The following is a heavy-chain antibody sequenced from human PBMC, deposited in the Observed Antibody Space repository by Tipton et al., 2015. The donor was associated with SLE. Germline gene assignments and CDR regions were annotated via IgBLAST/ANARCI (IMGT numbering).Heavy chain of an antibody. Sequence: GSLRLSCAAYGFNVRSNYIAWVRQAPGKGLEWVSVIYGGSAIYYADSVKGRFTTSRHNSKNTVYLDMNSLRPEDTAVYYCAREVHYYMDVWAKGPRSPSP. J-gene: IGHJ6*03. CDR2: IYGGSAI. CDR1: GFNVRSNY. V-gene: IGHV3-53*04. CDR3: AREVHYYMDV.